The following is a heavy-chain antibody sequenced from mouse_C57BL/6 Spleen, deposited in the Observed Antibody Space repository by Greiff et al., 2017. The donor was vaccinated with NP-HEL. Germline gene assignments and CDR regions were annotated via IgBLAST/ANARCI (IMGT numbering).Heavy chain of an antibody. Sequence: VPVVASVGCFFPPFVSLPLSFSASVFPFLLSPLSFFLHPPSTRLDWVATISGGGGNTYYPDSVKGRFTISRDNAKNTLYLQMSSLRSEDTALYYCARHGYDYDEGFAYWGQGTLVTVSA. CDR2: ISGGGGNT. CDR3: ARHGYDYDEGFAY. J-gene: IGHJ3*01. V-gene: IGHV5-9*01. D-gene: IGHD2-4*01. CDR1: VFPFLLSP.